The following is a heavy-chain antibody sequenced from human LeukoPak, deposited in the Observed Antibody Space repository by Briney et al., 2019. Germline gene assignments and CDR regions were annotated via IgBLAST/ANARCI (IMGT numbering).Heavy chain of an antibody. Sequence: GGSLRLSCAASGFTVSDNYMSWVRQAPGKGLEWVSIIYSGGNTYYADSVKGRFTISRDNSQNTVYLQMNSMRAEGTAVYYCASALAAASHTSFDHWGQGTLVTVSS. CDR1: GFTVSDNY. J-gene: IGHJ4*02. CDR2: IYSGGNT. D-gene: IGHD6-13*01. V-gene: IGHV3-66*01. CDR3: ASALAAASHTSFDH.